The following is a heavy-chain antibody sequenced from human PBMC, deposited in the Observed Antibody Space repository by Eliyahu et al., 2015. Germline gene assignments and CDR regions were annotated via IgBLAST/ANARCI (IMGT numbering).Heavy chain of an antibody. Sequence: QVQLVQSGAEVKKPGASVKVSCKASGYTFTRYYIHWVRQAPGQGPEWMGIINPSGGGTRYAQKFQGRVTMTRDTSTSTVYMDLSSLRSEDTAVYYCARDDAFDYWGQGTLVTVSS. CDR3: ARDDAFDY. CDR1: GYTFTRYY. J-gene: IGHJ4*02. CDR2: INPSGGGT. V-gene: IGHV1-46*01.